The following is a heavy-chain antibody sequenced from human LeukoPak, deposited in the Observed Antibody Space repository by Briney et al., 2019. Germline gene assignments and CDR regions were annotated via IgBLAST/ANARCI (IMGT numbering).Heavy chain of an antibody. CDR3: ARGGGA. CDR1: EMSFSAYY. D-gene: IGHD3-16*01. CDR2: INHSGST. V-gene: IGHV4-34*01. J-gene: IGHJ5*02. Sequence: PSETLSLTCAVSEMSFSAYYWNWIRQPPGKGLEWIGEINHSGSTNYNPSLKSRVTISVDTSKNQFSLKLSSVTAADTAVYYCARGGGAWGQGTLVTVSS.